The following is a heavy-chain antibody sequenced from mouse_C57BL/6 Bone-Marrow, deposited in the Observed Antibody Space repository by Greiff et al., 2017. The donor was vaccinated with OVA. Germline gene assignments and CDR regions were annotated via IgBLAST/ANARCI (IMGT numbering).Heavy chain of an antibody. D-gene: IGHD2-2*01. CDR2: INPRTGGT. V-gene: IGHV1-42*01. CDR1: GYSFTGYY. CDR3: ARGLRRAFAY. J-gene: IGHJ3*01. Sequence: EVQLQQSGPELVKPGASVKISCKASGYSFTGYYMNWVKQSPEKSLEWIGEINPRTGGTTYNQKFKAKATLTVDKSSSTAYMQLKSLTSEDSAVYYCARGLRRAFAYWGQGTLVTVSA.